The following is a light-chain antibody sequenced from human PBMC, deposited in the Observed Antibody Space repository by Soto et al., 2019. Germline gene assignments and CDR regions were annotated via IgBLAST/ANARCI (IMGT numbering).Light chain of an antibody. CDR2: GAS. Sequence: EVVLTQSPGTLSLSPGERATLSCRATQSVNSNFLDWYHHKPGQAPRLLIYGASSRATGTPDRFRGSGSGTDFTLTINRLDPEDFAVYYCQQYGRSVTFGGGTKVEIK. CDR3: QQYGRSVT. V-gene: IGKV3-20*01. CDR1: QSVNSNF. J-gene: IGKJ4*01.